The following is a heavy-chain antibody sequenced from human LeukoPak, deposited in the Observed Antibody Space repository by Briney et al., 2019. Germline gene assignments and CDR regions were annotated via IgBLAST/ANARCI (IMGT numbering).Heavy chain of an antibody. Sequence: GASVKVSCKASGYTFTGYYMHWVRQAPGQGLEWMGWINPNSGGTNYTQKFQGRVTMTRDTSISTAYMELNRLRSDDTAVYYCARDRSGYGSGSDASDYWGQGTLVTVSS. J-gene: IGHJ4*02. CDR2: INPNSGGT. CDR1: GYTFTGYY. CDR3: ARDRSGYGSGSDASDY. D-gene: IGHD3-10*01. V-gene: IGHV1-2*02.